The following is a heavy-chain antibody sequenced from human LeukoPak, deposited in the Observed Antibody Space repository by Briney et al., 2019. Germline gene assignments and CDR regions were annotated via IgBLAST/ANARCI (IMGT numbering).Heavy chain of an antibody. Sequence: GESLKISCKGSGYSITNYWIGWVRQMPGKGLEWMGLIYPGDSDTRYSPSFQGQVAISADKSISTAYLQWSSLKASDTAMYYCARHLYYGSGSYLSAFDIWGQGTMVTVSS. CDR2: IYPGDSDT. D-gene: IGHD3-10*01. CDR3: ARHLYYGSGSYLSAFDI. V-gene: IGHV5-51*01. CDR1: GYSITNYW. J-gene: IGHJ3*02.